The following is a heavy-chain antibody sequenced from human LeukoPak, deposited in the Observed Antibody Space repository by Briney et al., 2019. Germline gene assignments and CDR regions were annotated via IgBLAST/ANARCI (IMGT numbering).Heavy chain of an antibody. V-gene: IGHV4-59*08. CDR1: GASTSSRY. D-gene: IGHD6-19*01. CDR3: AQTTGWPGFDF. CDR2: IYNGRNT. Sequence: PSETLSLTCSASGASTSSRYWSWTQQSQGTTLERIGHIYNGRNTKYNPSLTSRVTISVDTSKNHFSLRMTSVTAADTAIYYCAQTTGWPGFDFWGPGALVTVSS. J-gene: IGHJ4*02.